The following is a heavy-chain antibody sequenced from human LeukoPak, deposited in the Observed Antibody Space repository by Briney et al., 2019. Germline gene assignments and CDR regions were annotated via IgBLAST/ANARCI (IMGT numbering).Heavy chain of an antibody. V-gene: IGHV3-66*02. CDR1: GFTVSSNY. CDR3: ARGDSVGYCSSTSCRTDYFDY. Sequence: GGSLRLSCAASGFTVSSNYMSWVRQAPGKGLEWVSVIYSGGSTYYADSVKGRFTISRDNSKNTLYLQMNSLRAEDTAVYYCARGDSVGYCSSTSCRTDYFDYWGRGTLVTVSS. CDR2: IYSGGST. J-gene: IGHJ4*02. D-gene: IGHD2-2*01.